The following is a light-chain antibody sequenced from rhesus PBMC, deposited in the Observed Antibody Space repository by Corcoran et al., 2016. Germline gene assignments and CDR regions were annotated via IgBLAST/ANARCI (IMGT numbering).Light chain of an antibody. CDR2: GAD. J-gene: IGKJ4*01. CDR1: QSVSSS. Sequence: EIVMTQSPATLSLSPGERATLSCRASQSVSSSLAWYQQKPGQAPRLLIYGADSRATGIPDRFSGSGSGTEFTLTISSLEPEDFAVYYCQQYSNWPLTFGGGTKVEIK. CDR3: QQYSNWPLT. V-gene: IGKV3-42*03.